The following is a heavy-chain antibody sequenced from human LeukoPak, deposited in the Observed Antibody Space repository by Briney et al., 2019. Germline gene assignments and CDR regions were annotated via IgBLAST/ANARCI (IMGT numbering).Heavy chain of an antibody. J-gene: IGHJ6*02. D-gene: IGHD2-2*01. V-gene: IGHV3-30-3*01. CDR3: ARELDYIVVVPAAAYYYYGMDV. Sequence: PGGSLRLSCAASGFTFSSYAMHWVRQAPGKGLEWVAVISYDGSNKYYADSVKGRFTISRDNSKNTLYLQMNSLRAEDTAVYYCARELDYIVVVPAAAYYYYGMDVWGQGTTVTVSS. CDR1: GFTFSSYA. CDR2: ISYDGSNK.